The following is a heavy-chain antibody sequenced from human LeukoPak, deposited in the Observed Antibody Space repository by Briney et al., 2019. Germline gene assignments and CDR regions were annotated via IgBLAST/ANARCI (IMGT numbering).Heavy chain of an antibody. J-gene: IGHJ4*02. D-gene: IGHD3-3*01. Sequence: GGSLRLSCAASGFTFSSYAMSWVRQAPGKGLEWVSAISGSGGSTDYADSVKGRFTISRDNSKNTLYLQMNSLRAEDTAVYYCANSPPVLRFLETVYYFDYWGQGTLVTVSS. CDR2: ISGSGGST. V-gene: IGHV3-23*01. CDR1: GFTFSSYA. CDR3: ANSPPVLRFLETVYYFDY.